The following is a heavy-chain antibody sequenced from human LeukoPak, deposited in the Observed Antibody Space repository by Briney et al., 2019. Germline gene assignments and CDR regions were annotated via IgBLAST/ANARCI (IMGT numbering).Heavy chain of an antibody. CDR3: ARAPAAARPYYFDD. CDR2: IKQDGSEK. J-gene: IGHJ4*02. CDR1: GFTFSSHW. V-gene: IGHV3-7*01. D-gene: IGHD6-6*01. Sequence: PGGSLRLSCAASGFTFSSHWMSWVRQAPGKGLQWVAKIKQDGSEKYYVDSVKGRFTISRDNAKNSLYLQMNSLRPEDTAVYYCARAPAAARPYYFDDWGQGTLVTVSS.